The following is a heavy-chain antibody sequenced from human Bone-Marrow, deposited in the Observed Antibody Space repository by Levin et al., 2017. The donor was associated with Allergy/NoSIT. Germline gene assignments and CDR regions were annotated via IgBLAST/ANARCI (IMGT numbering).Heavy chain of an antibody. CDR2: ITLTSGDT. Sequence: GGSLRLSCKASGYKFTGYYMHWVRQAPGQGLEWMGRITLTSGDTDYAQRFQGRFTMTRDTSISTAYMELSRLTSDDTAIYYCASRYCSGGSCYYFDYWGQGTLVTVSS. CDR3: ASRYCSGGSCYYFDY. V-gene: IGHV1-2*06. CDR1: GYKFTGYY. D-gene: IGHD2-15*01. J-gene: IGHJ4*02.